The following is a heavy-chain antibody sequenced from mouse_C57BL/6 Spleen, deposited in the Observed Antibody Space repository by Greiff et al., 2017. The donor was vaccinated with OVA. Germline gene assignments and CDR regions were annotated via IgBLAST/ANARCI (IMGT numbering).Heavy chain of an antibody. V-gene: IGHV3-6*01. CDR2: ISYDGSN. J-gene: IGHJ4*01. CDR1: GYSITSGYY. Sequence: VQLKESGPGLVKPSQSLSLTCSVTGYSITSGYYWNWIRQFPGNQLEWMGYISYDGSNNYNPSLKNRISITRDTSKNQFFLKLNSVTTEDTATYYCAREPELRLDYAMDYWGQGTSVTVSS. D-gene: IGHD2-4*01. CDR3: AREPELRLDYAMDY.